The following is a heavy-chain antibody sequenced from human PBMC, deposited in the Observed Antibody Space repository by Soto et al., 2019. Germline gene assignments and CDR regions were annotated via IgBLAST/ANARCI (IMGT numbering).Heavy chain of an antibody. CDR2: ISAYNGNT. Sequence: QVQLVQSGAEVKKPGASVKVSCKASGYTFTSYGISWVRQAPGQGLEWMGWISAYNGNTNYAQKFQGRVTMTTDTPTSTAYGELRTLESDDRAVYSCARGTTVETGSYWGQGPLFTFSS. V-gene: IGHV1-18*01. CDR1: GYTFTSYG. CDR3: ARGTTVETGSY. J-gene: IGHJ4*02. D-gene: IGHD4-17*01.